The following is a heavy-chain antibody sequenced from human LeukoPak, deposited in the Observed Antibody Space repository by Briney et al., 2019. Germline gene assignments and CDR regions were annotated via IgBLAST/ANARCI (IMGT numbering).Heavy chain of an antibody. V-gene: IGHV1-2*02. CDR3: ARGRDSGITGTSAPLWDY. D-gene: IGHD1-20*01. J-gene: IGHJ4*02. Sequence: ASVKVSCEASGYTFTGYYMHWVRQAPGQGLEWMGWINPNSGGTNYAQKFQGRVTMTRDTSISTAYMELSRLRSDDTAVYHCARGRDSGITGTSAPLWDYWGQGTLVTVSS. CDR1: GYTFTGYY. CDR2: INPNSGGT.